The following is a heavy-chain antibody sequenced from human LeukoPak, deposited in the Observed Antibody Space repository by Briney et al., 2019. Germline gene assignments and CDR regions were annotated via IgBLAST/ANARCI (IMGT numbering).Heavy chain of an antibody. Sequence: NPGGSLRLSCAASGFTFSSYSMNWLRQAPGKGLEWVSSISISSTYIYYADSVKGRFTISRGNAKNSLYLQMNSLRAEDTAVYYCAYGIAATANDAEYFQHWGQGTLVTVSS. J-gene: IGHJ1*01. CDR1: GFTFSSYS. V-gene: IGHV3-21*01. CDR3: AYGIAATANDAEYFQH. D-gene: IGHD6-13*01. CDR2: ISISSTYI.